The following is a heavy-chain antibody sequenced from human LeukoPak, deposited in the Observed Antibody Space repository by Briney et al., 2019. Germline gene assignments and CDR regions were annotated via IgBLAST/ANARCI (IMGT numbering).Heavy chain of an antibody. CDR3: AKGAEIDL. CDR1: GFTFTNYA. Sequence: GGSLSLSFATSGFTFTNYAMNWVRQAPGKGLEWVSAVTGPGDTTYYADSVKGRFFMSREDSKTTVYLQMNSLRAEDTAIYYCAKGAEIDLWGQGTLVTVSS. D-gene: IGHD3-16*01. CDR2: VTGPGDTT. V-gene: IGHV3-23*01. J-gene: IGHJ5*02.